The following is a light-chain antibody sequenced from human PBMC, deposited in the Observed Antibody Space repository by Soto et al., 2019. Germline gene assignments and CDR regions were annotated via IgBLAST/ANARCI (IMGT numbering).Light chain of an antibody. Sequence: QSVLAQPPSASGTPGQGVAISCSGSSSNIGSNYVYWYQQLPGTAPKLLICRNGQRPSGVPDRFSGSKSGTSASLALSGLRSEDEADYYCAAWDDSLSRYVXGTGTKVTVL. CDR1: SSNIGSNY. CDR2: RNG. CDR3: AAWDDSLSRYV. J-gene: IGLJ1*01. V-gene: IGLV1-47*01.